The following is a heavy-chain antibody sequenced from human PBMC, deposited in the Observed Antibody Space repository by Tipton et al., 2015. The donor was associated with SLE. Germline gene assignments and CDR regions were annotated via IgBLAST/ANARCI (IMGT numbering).Heavy chain of an antibody. V-gene: IGHV3-15*01. CDR1: GFTFSNAW. CDR2: IKSKTDGGTT. Sequence: SLRLSCAASGFTFSNAWMSWVRQAPGKGLEWVGRIKSKTDGGTTDYAAPVKGRFTISRDDSKNTLYLQMNSLKTEDTAVYYCARVGRKVLRYFDWSIDYWGQGTLVTVSS. J-gene: IGHJ4*02. CDR3: ARVGRKVLRYFDWSIDY. D-gene: IGHD3-9*01.